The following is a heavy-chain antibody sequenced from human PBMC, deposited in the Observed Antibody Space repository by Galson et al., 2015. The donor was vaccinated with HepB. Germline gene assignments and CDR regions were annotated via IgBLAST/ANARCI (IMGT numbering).Heavy chain of an antibody. CDR1: GFTFSSYR. J-gene: IGHJ2*01. CDR2: IKQDGSEK. V-gene: IGHV3-7*03. CDR3: ARVEGAARPPLHWYFDL. D-gene: IGHD6-6*01. Sequence: SLRLSCAASGFTFSSYRMSWVRQAPGKGLEWVANIKQDGSEKYYVDSVKGRFTISRDNAKNSLYLQMNSLRAENTAVYYCARVEGAARPPLHWYFDLWGRGTLVTVSS.